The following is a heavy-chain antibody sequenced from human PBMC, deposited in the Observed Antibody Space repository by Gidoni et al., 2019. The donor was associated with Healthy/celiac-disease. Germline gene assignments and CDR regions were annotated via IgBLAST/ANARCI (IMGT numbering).Heavy chain of an antibody. CDR3: TRNTRATHYYDSSGAFDY. D-gene: IGHD3-22*01. CDR1: GFTFGYYA. CDR2: IRSKAYGGTT. V-gene: IGHV3-49*05. J-gene: IGHJ4*02. Sequence: EVQLVESGGGLVKPGLLLRLSCTASGFTFGYYAVSWFSQAPGKGLEWVGCIRSKAYGGTTEYAASVKGRFTISRDDSKSIAYLQMNSLKTEDTAVYYCTRNTRATHYYDSSGAFDYWGQGTLVTVSS.